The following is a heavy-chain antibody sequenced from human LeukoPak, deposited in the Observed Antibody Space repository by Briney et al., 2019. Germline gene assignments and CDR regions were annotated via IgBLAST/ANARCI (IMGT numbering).Heavy chain of an antibody. Sequence: PSETLSLTCTVSGGSISSGGYYWSWIRQHPGKGLEWIGYIYYSRSTYYNPSLKSRAPISADTSKDQFSLELSSVTAADTAVYYCARAHYYDSSFTRSYFDYWGQGTLVTVSS. V-gene: IGHV4-31*03. D-gene: IGHD3-22*01. CDR3: ARAHYYDSSFTRSYFDY. CDR1: GGSISSGGYY. CDR2: IYYSRST. J-gene: IGHJ4*02.